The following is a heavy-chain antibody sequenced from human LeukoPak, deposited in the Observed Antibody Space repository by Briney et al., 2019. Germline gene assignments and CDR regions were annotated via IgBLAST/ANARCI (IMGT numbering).Heavy chain of an antibody. CDR1: GYTFTANH. D-gene: IGHD1-26*01. CDR2: ITPNSGDA. V-gene: IGHV1-2*06. J-gene: IGHJ4*02. Sequence: ASVKVSCKASGYTFTANHIHWMRLAPGQGLKWMGRITPNSGDAVYAQNFQGRVTMTTDTSISTAYMELSSLRSDDTAVYYCARDRVGAVNPDSWGQGTLVTVSS. CDR3: ARDRVGAVNPDS.